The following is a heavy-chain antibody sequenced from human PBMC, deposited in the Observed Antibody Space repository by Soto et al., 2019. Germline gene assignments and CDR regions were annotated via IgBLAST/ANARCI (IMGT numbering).Heavy chain of an antibody. CDR2: INHSGST. Sequence: QVQLQQWGAGLLKPSETLSLTCAVYGGSFSNYYWIWVRQTPGKGLEWIGEINHSGSTSYNPSLKSRVTISVDTPKNHFSLELISVTAADTAVYYCARLSGSNWYAVAYWGQGTLVTVSS. CDR1: GGSFSNYY. V-gene: IGHV4-34*01. D-gene: IGHD6-13*01. CDR3: ARLSGSNWYAVAY. J-gene: IGHJ4*02.